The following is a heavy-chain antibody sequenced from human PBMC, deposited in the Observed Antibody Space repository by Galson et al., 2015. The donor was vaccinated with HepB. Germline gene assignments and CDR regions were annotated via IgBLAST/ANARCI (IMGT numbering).Heavy chain of an antibody. CDR2: INAEGAST. J-gene: IGHJ4*02. CDR3: ARDRTTIFGVVTDVFDF. Sequence: SLRLSCAVSGFSLNSYWMHWVRHAPGKGLEWISRINAEGASTDYADSVKGRFTISRDNARNTVYLQMNSLRAEDTAVYYCARDRTTIFGVVTDVFDFWGQGTLVIVSS. D-gene: IGHD3-3*01. CDR1: GFSLNSYW. V-gene: IGHV3-74*01.